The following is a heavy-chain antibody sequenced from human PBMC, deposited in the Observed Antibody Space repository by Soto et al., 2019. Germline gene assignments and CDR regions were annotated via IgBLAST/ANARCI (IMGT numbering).Heavy chain of an antibody. J-gene: IGHJ4*02. CDR2: IYYSGST. Sequence: SXTLSLTCTVSGGSISSGGYYWSWIRQHPGKGLEWIGYIYYSGSTYYNPSLKSRVTISVDTSKNQFSLKLSSVTAADTAVYYCARVGSSGYSYGSYYFDYWGQGTLVTVSS. CDR1: GGSISSGGYY. V-gene: IGHV4-31*03. CDR3: ARVGSSGYSYGSYYFDY. D-gene: IGHD5-18*01.